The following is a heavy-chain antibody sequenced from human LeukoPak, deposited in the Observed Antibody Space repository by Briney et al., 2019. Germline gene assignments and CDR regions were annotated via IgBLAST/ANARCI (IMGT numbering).Heavy chain of an antibody. J-gene: IGHJ6*02. Sequence: SETLSLTCAVYGGSFSGYYWSWIRQPPGKGLEWIGEINHSGSTNYNPSLKSRVTMSVDTSKNQFSLKLSSVTAADTAVYYCARVGKRSARPYYYYYYGMDVWGQGTTVTVSS. CDR3: ARVGKRSARPYYYYYYGMDV. CDR2: INHSGST. D-gene: IGHD1-1*01. CDR1: GGSFSGYY. V-gene: IGHV4-34*01.